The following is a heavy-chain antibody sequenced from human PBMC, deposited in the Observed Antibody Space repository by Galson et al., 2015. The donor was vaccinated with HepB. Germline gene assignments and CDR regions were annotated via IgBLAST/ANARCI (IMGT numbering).Heavy chain of an antibody. CDR2: TYYRSKWYN. D-gene: IGHD6-13*01. CDR3: ARDRSGYSSSWYRGVYFDY. CDR1: GDSVSSNSAA. V-gene: IGHV6-1*01. Sequence: CAISGDSVSSNSAAWNWIRQSPSRGLEWLGRTYYRSKWYNDYAVSVKSRITINPDTSKNQFSLQLNSVTPEDTAVYYCARDRSGYSSSWYRGVYFDYWGQGTLVTVSS. J-gene: IGHJ4*02.